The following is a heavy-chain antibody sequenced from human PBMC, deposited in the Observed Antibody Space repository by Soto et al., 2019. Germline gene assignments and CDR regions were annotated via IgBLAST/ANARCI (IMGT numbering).Heavy chain of an antibody. CDR3: ARHDYSDRAFDL. CDR2: IQYSGDT. Sequence: PSETLSLTCIVSGGSVGSGAYYWSWIRQPPGNAPEWIGYIQYSGDTNYNSSLKSRVTISVDMSRDRFSLKLTSVTAADTAFYYCARHDYSDRAFDLWGQGTMVTVSS. V-gene: IGHV4-61*08. J-gene: IGHJ3*01. D-gene: IGHD3-22*01. CDR1: GGSVGSGAYY.